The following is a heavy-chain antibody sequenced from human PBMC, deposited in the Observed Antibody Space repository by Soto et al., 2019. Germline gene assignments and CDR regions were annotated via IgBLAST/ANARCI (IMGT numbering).Heavy chain of an antibody. V-gene: IGHV4-30-4*01. CDR2: VYSSGNT. CDR3: AADRGNSSSWQLDY. J-gene: IGHJ4*02. D-gene: IGHD6-13*01. CDR1: GGSGSRDSF. Sequence: QVQLQESGPGLVRPSQTLSLTCTVSGGSGSRDSFWNWIRQSPGKGLEWIGYVYSSGNTFYSPSLKDRALIXLXTXXNQCSLKLRSVTAADTAVYYCAADRGNSSSWQLDYWGQGALVTVSS.